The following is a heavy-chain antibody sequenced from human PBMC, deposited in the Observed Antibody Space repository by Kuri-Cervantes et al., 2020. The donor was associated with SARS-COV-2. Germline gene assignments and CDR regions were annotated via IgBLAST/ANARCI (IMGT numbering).Heavy chain of an antibody. J-gene: IGHJ4*02. V-gene: IGHV3-69-1*01. CDR2: ISSSTTT. D-gene: IGHD2-15*01. CDR1: GFTFSDYY. Sequence: GGSLRLSCAASGFTFSDYYMNCVRQAPGKGLEWVSFISSSTTTYYADSVKGRFAISRDNSKNTFYLQMNSLRAEDTAVYYCANSFKGVVVAASFDSWGQGTLVTVSS. CDR3: ANSFKGVVVAASFDS.